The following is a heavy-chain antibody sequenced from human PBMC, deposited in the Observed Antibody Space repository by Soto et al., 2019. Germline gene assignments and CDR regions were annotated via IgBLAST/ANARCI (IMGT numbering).Heavy chain of an antibody. Sequence: ASVKVSCKASGSSLTGYYFHWIRAAPGQGLEWLGWINPNTGGTTYAQKFQGRVTLTWDTSINTAYMELSSLRPDDTAMYYCARERYRVLSDGMDVWGQGTSVTVSS. CDR3: ARERYRVLSDGMDV. V-gene: IGHV1-2*02. CDR1: GSSLTGYY. J-gene: IGHJ6*02. D-gene: IGHD3-16*01. CDR2: INPNTGGT.